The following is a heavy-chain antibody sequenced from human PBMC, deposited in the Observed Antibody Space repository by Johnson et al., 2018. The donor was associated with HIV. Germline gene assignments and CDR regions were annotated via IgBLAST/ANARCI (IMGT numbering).Heavy chain of an antibody. D-gene: IGHD6-19*01. V-gene: IGHV3-30-3*01. Sequence: VQLVESGGGVVQPGRSLRLSCAASGFTFSSYAMHWVRQAPGKGLGWVALISYDGSNKYYADSVKGRFTISRDNSKNTLYLQMNSLRAEDTAVYYCARDWGLYSSGWYVDAFDIWGQGTMVTVSS. CDR2: ISYDGSNK. J-gene: IGHJ3*02. CDR3: ARDWGLYSSGWYVDAFDI. CDR1: GFTFSSYA.